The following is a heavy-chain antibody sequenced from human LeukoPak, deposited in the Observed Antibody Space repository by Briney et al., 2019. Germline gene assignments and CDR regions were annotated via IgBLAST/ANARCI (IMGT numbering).Heavy chain of an antibody. CDR3: ARDSPRRYYDSSGYATYGMDV. CDR1: GGSISSGSYY. Sequence: SQTLSLTCTVSGGSISSGSYYWSWIRQPAGKGLEWIGRIYTSGSTNYNPSLKSRVTISVDTSKNQFSLKLSSVTAADTAVYYCARDSPRRYYDSSGYATYGMDVWGQGTTVTVSS. CDR2: IYTSGST. J-gene: IGHJ6*02. D-gene: IGHD3-22*01. V-gene: IGHV4-61*02.